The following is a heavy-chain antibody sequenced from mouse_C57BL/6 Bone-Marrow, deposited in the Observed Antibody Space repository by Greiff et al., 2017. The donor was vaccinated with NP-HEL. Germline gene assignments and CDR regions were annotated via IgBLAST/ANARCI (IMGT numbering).Heavy chain of an antibody. J-gene: IGHJ2*01. V-gene: IGHV5-15*01. CDR3: ARGGYGNYGPFDY. CDR1: GFTFSDYG. D-gene: IGHD2-1*01. Sequence: EVQRVESGGGLVQPGGSLKLSCAASGFTFSDYGMAWVRQAPRKGPEWVAFISNLAYSIYYADTVTGRFTISRENDKNTLYLEMSSLRSGDTAMYYCARGGYGNYGPFDYWGQGTTLPVSS. CDR2: ISNLAYSI.